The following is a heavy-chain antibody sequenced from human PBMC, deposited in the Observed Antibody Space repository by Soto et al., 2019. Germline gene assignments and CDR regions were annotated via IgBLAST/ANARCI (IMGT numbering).Heavy chain of an antibody. D-gene: IGHD6-13*01. J-gene: IGHJ6*02. CDR3: AKAGSSWRYYYYGMDV. CDR2: ISWNSGSI. Sequence: EVQLVESGGGLVQPGRSLRLSCAASGFTFDDYAMHWVRQAPGKGLEWVSGISWNSGSIGYADSVKGRFTISRDNAKNSLYLQMNSLRAEDTALYYRAKAGSSWRYYYYGMDVWGQGTTVTVSS. CDR1: GFTFDDYA. V-gene: IGHV3-9*01.